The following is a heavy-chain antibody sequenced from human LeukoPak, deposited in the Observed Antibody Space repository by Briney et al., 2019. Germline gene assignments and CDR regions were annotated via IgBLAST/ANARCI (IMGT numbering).Heavy chain of an antibody. D-gene: IGHD5-12*01. Sequence: GGSLRLSCSASGFTFRNYVIHWVRQAPGKGLEFVSGINSDGGDIHYADSVKDRFIISRDNFKTTVYLQMSSLRPEDTAVYYCVLPISGYADGYDYWGQGTLVAVSS. V-gene: IGHV3-64D*09. J-gene: IGHJ4*02. CDR2: INSDGGDI. CDR1: GFTFRNYV. CDR3: VLPISGYADGYDY.